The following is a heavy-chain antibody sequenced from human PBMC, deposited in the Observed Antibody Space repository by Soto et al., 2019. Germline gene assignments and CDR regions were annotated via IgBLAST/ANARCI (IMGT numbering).Heavy chain of an antibody. CDR3: AHKEYYFAPVTYYNVRWFDP. CDR1: GCSLKSSGVG. V-gene: IGHV2-5*01. J-gene: IGHJ5*02. CDR2: VYWSDEK. Sequence: GPTLVNPTQTLTMNCTFSGCSLKSSGVGVAWIRQPPGKALEWLALVYWSDEKRYSPSLKNRLTITKDTSKNEVVLTMTNMDPLDTATYYCAHKEYYFAPVTYYNVRWFDPWGQGILVTVSS. D-gene: IGHD3-10*01.